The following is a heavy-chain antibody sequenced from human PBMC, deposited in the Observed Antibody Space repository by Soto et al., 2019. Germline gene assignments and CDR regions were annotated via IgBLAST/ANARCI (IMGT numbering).Heavy chain of an antibody. CDR2: IYYSGST. V-gene: IGHV4-61*08. CDR1: GGSISSGGYY. D-gene: IGHD4-17*01. Sequence: SETLSLTCTVSGGSISSGGYYWNWIRQPPGKRLEWIGYIYYSGSTNYNPSLKSRVTISVDTSKNQFSLKLSSVTAADTAVYYCARLGSDYGGSNWFDPWGQGTLVTVSS. CDR3: ARLGSDYGGSNWFDP. J-gene: IGHJ5*02.